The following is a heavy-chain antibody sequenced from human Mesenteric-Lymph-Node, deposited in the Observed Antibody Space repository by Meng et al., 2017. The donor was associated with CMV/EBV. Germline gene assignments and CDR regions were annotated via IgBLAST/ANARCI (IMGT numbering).Heavy chain of an antibody. CDR3: ARDRSGYPAILVD. V-gene: IGHV3-21*01. CDR2: ISSSSSYI. J-gene: IGHJ4*02. Sequence: GESLKISCAASRFTFNNYWMHWVRQAPGKGLEWVSSISSSSSYIYYADSVKGRFTISRDNAKNSLYLQMNSLRAEDTAVYYCARDRSGYPAILVDWGQGTLVTVSS. D-gene: IGHD2-2*01. CDR1: RFTFNNYW.